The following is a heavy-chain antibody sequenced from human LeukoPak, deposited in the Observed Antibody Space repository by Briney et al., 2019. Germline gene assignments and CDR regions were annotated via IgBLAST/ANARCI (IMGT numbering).Heavy chain of an antibody. CDR2: ISYDGSNK. CDR3: ARGVKSAIGKWNYVWFDP. D-gene: IGHD1-7*01. CDR1: GFTFSIYW. J-gene: IGHJ5*02. Sequence: GGSLRLSCAASGFTFSIYWMSWVRQAPGKGLEWVAVISYDGSNKYYADSVKGRFTISRDNSKNTLYLQMNSLRAEDTAVYYCARGVKSAIGKWNYVWFDPWGPGTLVTVSS. V-gene: IGHV3-30*03.